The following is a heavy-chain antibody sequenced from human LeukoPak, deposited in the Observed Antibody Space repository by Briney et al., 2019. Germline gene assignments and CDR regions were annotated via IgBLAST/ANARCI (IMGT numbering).Heavy chain of an antibody. CDR3: ARGGYCSGGTCYSLNAFDI. V-gene: IGHV3-48*03. J-gene: IGHJ3*02. CDR2: IISSGKTI. D-gene: IGHD2-15*01. Sequence: GGSLRLSCAASGFTFSSHEMNWVRQAPGKGLEWVSYIISSGKTIYYTDSVKGRLTISRDNAKNSLYLQMNSLRAEDTAVYYRARGGYCSGGTCYSLNAFDIWGQGTTVTVSS. CDR1: GFTFSSHE.